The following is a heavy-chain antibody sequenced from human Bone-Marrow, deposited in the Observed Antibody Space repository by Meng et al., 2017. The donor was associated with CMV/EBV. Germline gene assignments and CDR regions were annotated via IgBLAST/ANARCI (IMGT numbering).Heavy chain of an antibody. J-gene: IGHJ5*02. CDR1: GFTFDDYG. D-gene: IGHD6-19*01. CDR2: INWNGGST. V-gene: IGHV3-20*04. Sequence: GESLKISCAASGFTFDDYGMSWVRQAPGKGLEWVSGINWNGGSTGYADSVKGRFTISRDNAKNSLYLQINSLRAEDTGLYYCARDPNSSGWFDPWGQGTLVTVSS. CDR3: ARDPNSSGWFDP.